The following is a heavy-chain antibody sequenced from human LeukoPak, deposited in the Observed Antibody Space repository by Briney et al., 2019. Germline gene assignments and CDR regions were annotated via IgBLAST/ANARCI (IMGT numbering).Heavy chain of an antibody. Sequence: SQTLSLTCTVSGGSISSGGYYWSWIRQHPGKGLEWIGYIYYSGSTYYNPSLKSRVTISVDTSKNQFSLKLSSVTAADTAVYYCARSQPDFWSGSRLGYYYGMDVWGQGTTVTVSS. CDR3: ARSQPDFWSGSRLGYYYGMDV. J-gene: IGHJ6*02. CDR1: GGSISSGGYY. D-gene: IGHD3-3*01. V-gene: IGHV4-31*03. CDR2: IYYSGST.